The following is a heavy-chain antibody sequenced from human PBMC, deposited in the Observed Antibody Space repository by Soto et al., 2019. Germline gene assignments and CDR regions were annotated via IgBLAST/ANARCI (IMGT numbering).Heavy chain of an antibody. Sequence: ASVKVSCKASGYTFTSYGISWVRQAPGQGLEWMGWISAYNGNTNYAQKLQGRVTTTTDTSTSTAYMKLRSLRSDDTAVYYCARDRRFLEWLPSPHFDYWGQGTLVTVSS. CDR1: GYTFTSYG. D-gene: IGHD3-3*01. CDR3: ARDRRFLEWLPSPHFDY. CDR2: ISAYNGNT. J-gene: IGHJ4*02. V-gene: IGHV1-18*01.